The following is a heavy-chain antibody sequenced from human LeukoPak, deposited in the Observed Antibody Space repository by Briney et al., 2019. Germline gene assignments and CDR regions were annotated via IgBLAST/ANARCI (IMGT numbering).Heavy chain of an antibody. CDR1: GFNFSSYA. J-gene: IGHJ4*02. V-gene: IGHV3-30*04. Sequence: GRSLRLSCAASGFNFSSYAMHWVRQAPGKGLEWVAVTSYDGSNKYYVDSVKGRFTISRDNSKNTLFLQMNSLRAEDTAVYYCAKISGYYPSDYWGQGTLVTVSS. D-gene: IGHD3-22*01. CDR2: TSYDGSNK. CDR3: AKISGYYPSDY.